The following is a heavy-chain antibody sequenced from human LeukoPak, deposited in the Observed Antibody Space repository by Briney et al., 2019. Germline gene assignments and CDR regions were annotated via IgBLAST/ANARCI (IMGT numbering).Heavy chain of an antibody. CDR2: TYYRSKWYT. Sequence: SQTLSLTCDISGDSVSSNSASWNSIRQSPSRGLEWLGRTYYRSKWYTDYAVSVKSRISINPDTSQNQFSLQLNSVTPEDAAVYYCARAASPYYYGSGSYYSRFDYWGQGTLVTVSS. D-gene: IGHD3-10*01. J-gene: IGHJ4*02. CDR1: GDSVSSNSAS. CDR3: ARAASPYYYGSGSYYSRFDY. V-gene: IGHV6-1*01.